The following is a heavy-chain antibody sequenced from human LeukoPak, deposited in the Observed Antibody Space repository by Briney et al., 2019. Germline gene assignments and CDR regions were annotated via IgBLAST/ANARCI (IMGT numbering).Heavy chain of an antibody. D-gene: IGHD5-12*01. V-gene: IGHV4-34*01. J-gene: IGHJ4*02. CDR3: ARVVNGYNYDYFDY. CDR2: INHSGST. CDR1: GGSFSGYY. Sequence: PSETLSLTCAVYGGSFSGYYWSWIRQPPGKGLEWIGEINHSGSTNYNPSLKSRVTISVDTSKNQFSLKLSSVTAADTAVYYCARVVNGYNYDYFDYWGQGTLVTVSS.